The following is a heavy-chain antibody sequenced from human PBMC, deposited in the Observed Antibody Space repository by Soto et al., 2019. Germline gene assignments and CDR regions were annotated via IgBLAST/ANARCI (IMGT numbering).Heavy chain of an antibody. Sequence: EVQLVETGGGLIQPGGSLRLSRAASGFTVSSNYMSWVRQAPGKGLEWVSVIYSGGSTYYADSVKGRFTISRDNSKNTLYLQMNSLRAEDTAVYYCAREVRAALGYYYYGMDVWGQGTTVTVSS. J-gene: IGHJ6*02. CDR3: AREVRAALGYYYYGMDV. D-gene: IGHD1-1*01. CDR2: IYSGGST. CDR1: GFTVSSNY. V-gene: IGHV3-53*02.